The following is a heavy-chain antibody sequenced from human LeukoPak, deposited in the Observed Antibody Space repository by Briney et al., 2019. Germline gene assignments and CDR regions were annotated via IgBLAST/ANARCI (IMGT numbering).Heavy chain of an antibody. CDR2: IWYDGSNK. Sequence: GRSLRLSCAASGFTFSSYAMHWVRQAPGKGLEWVAVIWYDGSNKYYADSVKGRFTISRDNSKNTLYLQMNSLRAEDTAVYYCARRLTGYYDSSGPFDYWGQGTLVTVSS. CDR1: GFTFSSYA. CDR3: ARRLTGYYDSSGPFDY. V-gene: IGHV3-33*08. J-gene: IGHJ4*02. D-gene: IGHD3-22*01.